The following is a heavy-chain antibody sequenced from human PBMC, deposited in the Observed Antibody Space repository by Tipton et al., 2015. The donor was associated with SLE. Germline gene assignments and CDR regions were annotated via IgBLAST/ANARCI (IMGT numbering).Heavy chain of an antibody. CDR3: ARRITMVRGANDAFDI. D-gene: IGHD3-10*01. CDR1: GGSISSSSYY. V-gene: IGHV4-39*01. CDR2: IYYSGST. Sequence: TLSLTCTVSGGSISSSSYYWGWIRQPPGKGLEWIGSIYYSGSTHYNPSLKSRVTISVDTSKNQFSLKLSSVTAADTAVYYCARRITMVRGANDAFDIWGQGTMVTVSS. J-gene: IGHJ3*02.